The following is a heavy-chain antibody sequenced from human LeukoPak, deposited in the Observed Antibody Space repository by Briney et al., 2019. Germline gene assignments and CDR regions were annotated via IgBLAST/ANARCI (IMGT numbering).Heavy chain of an antibody. D-gene: IGHD6-13*01. CDR2: ISGRGGST. J-gene: IGHJ6*02. CDR3: AKVLRSGAAAGTYYYYYGMDV. Sequence: GGSLRLSCVASDFTFSSYSMNWVRQAPGKGLEWVSAISGRGGSTYYADSVKGRFTISRDNSKNTLYLQMNSLRAEDTAVYYCAKVLRSGAAAGTYYYYYGMDVWGQGTTVTVSS. CDR1: DFTFSSYS. V-gene: IGHV3-23*01.